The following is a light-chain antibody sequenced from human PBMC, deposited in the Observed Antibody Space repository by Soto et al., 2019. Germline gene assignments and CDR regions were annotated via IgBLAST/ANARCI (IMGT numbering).Light chain of an antibody. V-gene: IGKV3-20*01. J-gene: IGKJ1*01. Sequence: DIVLTQSPGTLSLFPGESAALSCRASQSVTSDYLVWYRQKPGQAPRLLIYAVSSRAAGIPDRFSGSGSGTDFTLTITRLEPEDSAVYYCQQHSSSPWTFGQGTRVEV. CDR3: QQHSSSPWT. CDR2: AVS. CDR1: QSVTSDY.